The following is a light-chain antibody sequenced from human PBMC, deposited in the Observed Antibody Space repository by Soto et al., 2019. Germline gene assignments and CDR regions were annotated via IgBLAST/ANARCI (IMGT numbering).Light chain of an antibody. Sequence: EILMTQSPGTLSVSTGEGATLSCRASQSVDNNLAWYQQKPSQAPRLLIYGASTRPTGIPDRFSGSGSGTEFTLTNSSLQSEDFAVYYCQQYDTWPLTFGGGTKVEIK. CDR3: QQYDTWPLT. CDR1: QSVDNN. J-gene: IGKJ4*01. CDR2: GAS. V-gene: IGKV3D-15*01.